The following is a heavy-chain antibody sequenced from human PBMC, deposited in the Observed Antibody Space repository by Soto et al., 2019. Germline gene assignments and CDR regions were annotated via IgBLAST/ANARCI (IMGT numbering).Heavy chain of an antibody. J-gene: IGHJ6*02. D-gene: IGHD6-6*01. CDR2: IYSNGDT. CDR1: SDSMNSGGYY. CDR3: ARRGGSSSGYYYYAMDV. Sequence: SETLSLTCSVSSDSMNSGGYYWSWIRQHPRKGLEWIGYIYSNGDTYYNPSLKSRVTISVDTSKNQFSLNLTSVTAADTAVYYCARRGGSSSGYYYYAMDVWGQGXTVTVYS. V-gene: IGHV4-31*03.